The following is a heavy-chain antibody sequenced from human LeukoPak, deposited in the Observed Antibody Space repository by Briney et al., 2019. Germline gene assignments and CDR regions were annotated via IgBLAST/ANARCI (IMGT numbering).Heavy chain of an antibody. Sequence: ASVKVSCKASGYTFTSYDINWVRQATGQGLEWMGWMNPNSGNTGYAQKFQGRVTMTRNTSISTAYMELSSLRSEDTAVYCCAIAPHIVSSRYYWGQGTLVTVSS. J-gene: IGHJ4*02. CDR3: AIAPHIVSSRYY. D-gene: IGHD6-13*01. V-gene: IGHV1-8*01. CDR2: MNPNSGNT. CDR1: GYTFTSYD.